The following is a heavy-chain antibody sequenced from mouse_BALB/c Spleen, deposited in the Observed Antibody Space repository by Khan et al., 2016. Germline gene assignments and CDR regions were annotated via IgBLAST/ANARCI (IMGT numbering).Heavy chain of an antibody. D-gene: IGHD1-1*01. J-gene: IGHJ4*01. Sequence: EVQLVESGPGLVKPSQSLSLTCSVTGYSITSGYYWNWIRQFPGNKLEWMGYISYDGSHNYNPSLNNRISITRDTSKNQFFLKLNSVTTEDTATYYCAITTVAMDDWGQGTSVTVSS. CDR1: GYSITSGYY. V-gene: IGHV3-6*02. CDR3: AITTVAMDD. CDR2: ISYDGSH.